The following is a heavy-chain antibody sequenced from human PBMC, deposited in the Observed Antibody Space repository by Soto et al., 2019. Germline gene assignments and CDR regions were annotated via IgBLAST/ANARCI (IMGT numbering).Heavy chain of an antibody. Sequence: SETLSLTCTVSGGSISRGDYYWNWIRQHPGKGLEWIGYIYYSGSTYYNPSLKSRVTISVDTSKNQFSLKLSSVTAADTAVYYFARDLGYCSGGNCYRYYFDYWGQGTLVTVSS. CDR2: IYYSGST. CDR3: ARDLGYCSGGNCYRYYFDY. CDR1: GGSISRGDYY. D-gene: IGHD2-15*01. V-gene: IGHV4-31*03. J-gene: IGHJ4*02.